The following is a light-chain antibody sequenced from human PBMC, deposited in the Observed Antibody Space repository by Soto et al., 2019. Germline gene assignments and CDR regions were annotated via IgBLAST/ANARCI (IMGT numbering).Light chain of an antibody. CDR1: SSNIGSNT. CDR2: SNI. Sequence: QAVVTQPPSASGTPGQRVTISCSGGSSNIGSNTVHWYQHLPGTAPKLLIYSNIQRPSGVPDRFSGSKSGTSASLAISGLQSEDEADYYCAAWDDILDGYVFGTGTKLTVL. J-gene: IGLJ1*01. CDR3: AAWDDILDGYV. V-gene: IGLV1-44*01.